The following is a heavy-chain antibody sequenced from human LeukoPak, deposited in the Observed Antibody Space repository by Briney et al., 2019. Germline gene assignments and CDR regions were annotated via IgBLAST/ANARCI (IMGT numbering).Heavy chain of an antibody. D-gene: IGHD3-16*02. CDR3: ARVSLRELSPNFDY. V-gene: IGHV4-59*01. CDR2: IYYSGST. CDR1: GGSISSYY. J-gene: IGHJ4*02. Sequence: PSETLSLTCTVSGGSISSYYWSWIRQPPGKGLEWIGYIYYSGSTNYNPSLKSRVTISVDTSKNQFSLKLSSVTAADTAVYYCARVSLRELSPNFDYWGQGTLVTVSS.